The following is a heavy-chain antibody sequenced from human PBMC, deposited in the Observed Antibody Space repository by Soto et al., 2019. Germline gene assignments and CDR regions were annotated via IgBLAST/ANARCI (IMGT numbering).Heavy chain of an antibody. CDR1: GYSISSGYY. Sequence: PSETLSLTCAVSGYSISSGYYWGWIRQPPGKGLEWLGTTYYGASSYYNPSLRSRITILLDASTNQLSLKLNSVTAADTAVYFCVRVAGSASWYETDSWGQGILVTVSS. CDR2: TYYGASS. J-gene: IGHJ4*02. D-gene: IGHD6-13*01. CDR3: VRVAGSASWYETDS. V-gene: IGHV4-38-2*01.